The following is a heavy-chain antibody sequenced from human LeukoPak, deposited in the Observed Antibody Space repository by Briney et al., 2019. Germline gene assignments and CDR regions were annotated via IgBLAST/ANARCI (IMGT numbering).Heavy chain of an antibody. J-gene: IGHJ3*02. CDR3: ARDDYYDSSGYYYLNAFDI. CDR1: GGTFSSYA. V-gene: IGHV1-69*05. CDR2: IIPIFGTA. Sequence: VASVKVSCKASGGTFSSYAISWVRQAPGQGLEWMGRIIPIFGTANYAQKFQGRVTITTDESTSTAYMELSSLRSEDTAVYYCARDDYYDSSGYYYLNAFDIWGQGTMVTVSS. D-gene: IGHD3-22*01.